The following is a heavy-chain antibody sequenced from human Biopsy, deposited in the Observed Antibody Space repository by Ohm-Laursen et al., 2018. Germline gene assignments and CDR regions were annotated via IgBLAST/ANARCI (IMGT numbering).Heavy chain of an antibody. CDR1: GDSISSYY. V-gene: IGHV4-59*01. J-gene: IGHJ2*01. CDR3: ARDRGYYSDRTVPGYFDL. CDR2: VYYTGST. D-gene: IGHD3-22*01. Sequence: TLSLTCTVSGDSISSYYWSWIRQPPGKGLEWIGYVYYTGSTDYNPSLQSRVTISVDTTKNHFSLRLRSVTPADTAIYYCARDRGYYSDRTVPGYFDLWGRGTLVTVSS.